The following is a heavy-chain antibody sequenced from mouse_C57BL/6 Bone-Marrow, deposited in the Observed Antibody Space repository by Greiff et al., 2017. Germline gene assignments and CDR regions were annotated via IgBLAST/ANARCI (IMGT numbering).Heavy chain of an antibody. Sequence: QVQLQQSGAELVRPGTSVKMSCKASGYTFTNYWIGWAKQRPGHGLEWIGDIYPGGGYTNYNEKFKGKATLTADKSSSTAYMQFSSLTSEDSAIYYCARSIYYDYDEGYYAMDYWGQGTSVTVSS. CDR3: ARSIYYDYDEGYYAMDY. CDR2: IYPGGGYT. J-gene: IGHJ4*01. V-gene: IGHV1-63*01. CDR1: GYTFTNYW. D-gene: IGHD2-4*01.